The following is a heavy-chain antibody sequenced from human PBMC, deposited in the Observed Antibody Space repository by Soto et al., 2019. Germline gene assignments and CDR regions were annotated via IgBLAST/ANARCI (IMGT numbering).Heavy chain of an antibody. CDR1: GFTFSSYA. D-gene: IGHD6-19*01. CDR3: AKDRTDSSGWPFDY. V-gene: IGHV3-23*01. CDR2: ISGSGGST. Sequence: EVQLLESGGGLVQPGGSLKLSCAASGFTFSSYAMSWVRQAPGKGLEWVATISGSGGSTYYADSVKGRFAISRDNSKNTLYVQMDSLRAEDTAVYYGAKDRTDSSGWPFDYWGQGTLVTVSS. J-gene: IGHJ4*02.